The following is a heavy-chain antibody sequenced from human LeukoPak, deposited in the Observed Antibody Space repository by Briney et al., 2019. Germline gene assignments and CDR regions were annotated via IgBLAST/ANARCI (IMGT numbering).Heavy chain of an antibody. V-gene: IGHV3-23*01. Sequence: PGESLRLSCAASGFTFSSYAMSWVRQAPGKGLEWVSSISNSGGRTFYTDSVKGRFTISRDNSKITLYLQMNSLRAEDTAVYYCAKSYNGYESKSDYWGQGTLVTVSS. CDR2: ISNSGGRT. D-gene: IGHD5-12*01. CDR1: GFTFSSYA. J-gene: IGHJ4*02. CDR3: AKSYNGYESKSDY.